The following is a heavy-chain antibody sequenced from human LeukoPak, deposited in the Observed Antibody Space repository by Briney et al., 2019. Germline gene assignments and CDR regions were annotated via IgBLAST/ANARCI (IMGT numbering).Heavy chain of an antibody. Sequence: PGRSLRLSCAASGYTFSSYGMHWVRQAPGKGLEWVAVIWYDGSNKYYADSVKGRFTISRDNSKNTLYLQMNSLRAEDTAVYYCAKEVASMVLGSWGQGPLVTVSS. CDR2: IWYDGSNK. V-gene: IGHV3-33*06. J-gene: IGHJ5*02. CDR3: AKEVASMVLGS. CDR1: GYTFSSYG. D-gene: IGHD3-10*01.